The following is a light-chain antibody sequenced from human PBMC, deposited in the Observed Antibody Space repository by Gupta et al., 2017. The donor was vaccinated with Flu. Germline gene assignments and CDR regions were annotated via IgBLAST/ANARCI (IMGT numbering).Light chain of an antibody. CDR2: DVT. Sequence: QSAPTQPRSVSGSPGPSVTISCTGSSNDVGGSNRVSWYQQRPGKAPKLILYDVTERAPGVPGRFSGSKSGNTASLTISVPQADEDADYYCSSHASSGTWVFGTGTTVTVL. CDR3: SSHASSGTWV. CDR1: SNDVGGSNR. V-gene: IGLV2-11*01. J-gene: IGLJ1*01.